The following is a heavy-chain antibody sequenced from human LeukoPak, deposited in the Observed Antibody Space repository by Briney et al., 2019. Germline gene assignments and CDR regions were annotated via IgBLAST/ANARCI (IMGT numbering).Heavy chain of an antibody. Sequence: PGGSLRLSCAASGFTVSSNYMSWVRQAPGKGLEWVSALYTGGNTYYADSVKGRFIVSRDSSKNTLYLQMNSLRDEDTAVYYCARGSLSAAQFFDYWGQGTLVTVSS. CDR3: ARGSLSAAQFFDY. CDR1: GFTVSSNY. D-gene: IGHD2-2*01. V-gene: IGHV3-53*01. J-gene: IGHJ4*02. CDR2: LYTGGNT.